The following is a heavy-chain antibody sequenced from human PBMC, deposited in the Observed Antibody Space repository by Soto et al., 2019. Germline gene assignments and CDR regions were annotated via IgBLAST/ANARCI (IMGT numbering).Heavy chain of an antibody. CDR3: ARYGYVNTGFGKDY. D-gene: IGHD3-16*01. CDR1: GFTFSSYG. J-gene: IGHJ4*02. Sequence: QVQLVESGGGVVQPGRSLRLSCAASGFTFSSYGMHWVRQAPGKGLEWVAFIWHDGGNKFYAESVKGRFTISRDNSKNTLYLQMTSLSAEDTAMYYCARYGYVNTGFGKDYWGQGNLVTVAS. CDR2: IWHDGGNK. V-gene: IGHV3-33*01.